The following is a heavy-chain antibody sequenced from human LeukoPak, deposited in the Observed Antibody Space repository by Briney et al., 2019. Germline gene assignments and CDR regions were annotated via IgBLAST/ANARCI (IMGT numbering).Heavy chain of an antibody. V-gene: IGHV1-18*01. J-gene: IGHJ6*02. Sequence: ASVKVSCKASGYTFTSYGISWVRQAPGQGLEWMGWISAYNGNTNYAQKLQGRVTMTTDTSTSTAYMELRSLRSDDTAVYYCARIPMIVVVPAPPQYYYYGMDVGGQGTTVTVSS. CDR1: GYTFTSYG. CDR2: ISAYNGNT. CDR3: ARIPMIVVVPAPPQYYYYGMDV. D-gene: IGHD2-2*01.